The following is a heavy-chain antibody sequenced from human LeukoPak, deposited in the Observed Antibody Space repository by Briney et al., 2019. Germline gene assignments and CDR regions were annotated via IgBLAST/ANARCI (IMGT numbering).Heavy chain of an antibody. V-gene: IGHV3-23*01. CDR3: VTVGMTSIWSYLRFDP. Sequence: GGSLRLSCVASGFTFSSYAMTWVRQAPGKGLQWVSTISVSGESTYYADSVKGRYTISRDNSKNTLYLQMSSLRAEDTAVYYCVTVGMTSIWSYLRFDPRGQGTLVSVSP. CDR1: GFTFSSYA. D-gene: IGHD1-26*01. CDR2: ISVSGEST. J-gene: IGHJ5*02.